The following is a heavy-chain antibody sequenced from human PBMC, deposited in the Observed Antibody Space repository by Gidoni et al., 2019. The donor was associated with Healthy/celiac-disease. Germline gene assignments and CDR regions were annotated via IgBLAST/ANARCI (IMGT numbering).Heavy chain of an antibody. CDR1: GFPFSSYA. CDR2: ISGSGGST. Sequence: EVQLLESGGGLVQPGGSLSLSCAASGFPFSSYAMGWVRQAPGKGLEWVSAISGSGGSTYYADSVKGRFTISRDNSKNTLYLQMNSLRAEDTAVYYCARRMAGTYYYYGMDVWGQGTTVTVSS. J-gene: IGHJ6*02. D-gene: IGHD6-19*01. V-gene: IGHV3-23*01. CDR3: ARRMAGTYYYYGMDV.